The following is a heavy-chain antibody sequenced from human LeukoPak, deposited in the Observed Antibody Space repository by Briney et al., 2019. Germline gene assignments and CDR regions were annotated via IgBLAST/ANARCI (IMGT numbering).Heavy chain of an antibody. D-gene: IGHD3-9*01. Sequence: SVKVSCKASGGTFSSYAISWVRQAPGQGLEWMGRIIPILGIANYAQKFQGRVTITADKSTSTAYMELSSLRSEDTAVYYCARHGYDILTGLYYYYGMDVWGQGTTVTVSS. V-gene: IGHV1-69*04. CDR1: GGTFSSYA. J-gene: IGHJ6*02. CDR3: ARHGYDILTGLYYYYGMDV. CDR2: IIPILGIA.